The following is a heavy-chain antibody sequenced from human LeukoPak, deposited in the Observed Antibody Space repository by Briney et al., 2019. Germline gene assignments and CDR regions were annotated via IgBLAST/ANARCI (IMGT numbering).Heavy chain of an antibody. Sequence: PGGSLRLSCAASGFTFSSYAMSWVRQAPGKGLEWVSAISGSGGSTYYADSVKGRFTISRDNSKNTLYLQMDSLRAEDTAVYYCAKQSRPAVRGSFDYWGQGTLVTVSS. V-gene: IGHV3-23*01. J-gene: IGHJ4*02. CDR3: AKQSRPAVRGSFDY. D-gene: IGHD2-2*01. CDR2: ISGSGGST. CDR1: GFTFSSYA.